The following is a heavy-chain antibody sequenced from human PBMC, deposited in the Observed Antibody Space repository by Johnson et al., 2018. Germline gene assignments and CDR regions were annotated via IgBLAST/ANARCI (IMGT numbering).Heavy chain of an antibody. J-gene: IGHJ1*01. CDR3: ARGAGFCSGGSCLGRYSSQH. CDR1: GFTFGDYA. D-gene: IGHD2-15*01. V-gene: IGHV3-49*03. CDR2: IRSKAYGGTT. Sequence: VQLVETGGGLVQPGRSLRLSCTASGFTFGDYAMSWFRQAPGKGLEWVGFIRSKAYGGTTEYAASVKGRFTISSDDSKSIAYLQMNSLRAEDTAVYDCARGAGFCSGGSCLGRYSSQHWGQGTLVTVSS.